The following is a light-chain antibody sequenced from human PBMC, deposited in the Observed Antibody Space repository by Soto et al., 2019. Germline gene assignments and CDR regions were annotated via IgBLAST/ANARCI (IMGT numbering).Light chain of an antibody. Sequence: EIVLTQSPGILSLSPGDGATLSCRASQRVSSNYLAWYQQNPGQAPRLLIYGTSTRASGIPARFSGSGSGTDFTLTITRLEPEDFAVYFCQQYGVSPATFGGGTKVDIK. J-gene: IGKJ4*01. CDR3: QQYGVSPAT. CDR1: QRVSSNY. CDR2: GTS. V-gene: IGKV3-20*01.